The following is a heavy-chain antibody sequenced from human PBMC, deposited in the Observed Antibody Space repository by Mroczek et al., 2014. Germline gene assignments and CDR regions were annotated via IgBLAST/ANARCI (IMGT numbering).Heavy chain of an antibody. D-gene: IGHD2-2*01. CDR2: INHSGST. CDR3: ARGTKSYQLLDTGNPMVDP. V-gene: IGHV4-34*01. CDR1: GGSFSGYY. Sequence: QVQLQQWGAGLLKPSETLSLTCAVYGGSFSGYYWSWIRQPPGKGLEWIGEINHSGSTNYNPSLKSRVTISVDTSKNQFSLKLSSVTAADTAVYYCARGTKSYQLLDTGNPMVDPWARDPGHRLL. J-gene: IGHJ5*02.